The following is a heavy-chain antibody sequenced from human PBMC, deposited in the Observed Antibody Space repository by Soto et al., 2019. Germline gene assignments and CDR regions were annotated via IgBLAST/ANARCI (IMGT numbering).Heavy chain of an antibody. CDR2: ISSSSTNI. J-gene: IGHJ6*03. Sequence: EVQLVESGGGLVQPGGSLRLSCAASGFTISGNAMNWVRQAPGRGLGGVSYISSSSTNIHYADSVRGRFTISRDNAKNSLYLQMNSLRDEDTAVYRCARDLSWGSKWYYYMDVWGKGTTVTVSS. CDR3: ARDLSWGSKWYYYMDV. D-gene: IGHD3-16*01. V-gene: IGHV3-48*02. CDR1: GFTISGNA.